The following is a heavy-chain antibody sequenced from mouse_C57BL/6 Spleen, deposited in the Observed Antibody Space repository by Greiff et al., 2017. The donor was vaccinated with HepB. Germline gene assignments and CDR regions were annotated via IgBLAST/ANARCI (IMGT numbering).Heavy chain of an antibody. J-gene: IGHJ4*01. D-gene: IGHD1-1*01. Sequence: VQLQQSGPELVKPGASVKISCKASGYSFTGYYMNWVKQSPEKSLEWIGEINPSTGGTTYNQKFKAKATLTVDKSSSTAYMQLKSLTSEDSAVYYCASHYGSSFMGYWGQGTSVTVSS. CDR2: INPSTGGT. V-gene: IGHV1-42*01. CDR1: GYSFTGYY. CDR3: ASHYGSSFMGY.